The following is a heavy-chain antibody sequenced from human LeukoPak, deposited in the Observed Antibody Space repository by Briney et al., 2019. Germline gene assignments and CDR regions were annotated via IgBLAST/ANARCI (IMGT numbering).Heavy chain of an antibody. CDR2: INPHSGGT. CDR1: GYTFTGYY. Sequence: GASVKVSCKASGYTFTGYYMHWVRQAPGQGLEWMGWINPHSGGTNYAQKFQGRVTMTRDTSISTAYMELSRLRSDDTAVYYCARVVKPVAGTDWGQGTLVTVSS. J-gene: IGHJ4*02. CDR3: ARVVKPVAGTD. D-gene: IGHD6-19*01. V-gene: IGHV1-2*02.